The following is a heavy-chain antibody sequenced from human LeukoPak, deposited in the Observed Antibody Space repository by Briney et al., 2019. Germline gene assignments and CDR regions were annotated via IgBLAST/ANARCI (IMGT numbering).Heavy chain of an antibody. Sequence: GGSLRLSCAASGFTFSTYWMTWVRLAPGKGLEWVASIKQDGGEAYYVDSVKGRFTISRDNAKNSLYLQMNSLRADDTAVYFCARERAIAYWGQGTLVTVSS. V-gene: IGHV3-7*01. CDR2: IKQDGGEA. J-gene: IGHJ4*02. CDR1: GFTFSTYW. CDR3: ARERAIAY.